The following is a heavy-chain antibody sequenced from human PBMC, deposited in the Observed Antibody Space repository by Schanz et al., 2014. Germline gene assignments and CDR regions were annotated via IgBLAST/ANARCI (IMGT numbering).Heavy chain of an antibody. J-gene: IGHJ4*02. CDR2: IKHSGTT. V-gene: IGHV4-34*01. Sequence: QVQLQQWGAGLLKPSETLSLTCAVYGGSFSGYYWNWIRQSPGKGLEWIGEIKHSGTTNYNPSLERRVAISVDTSKNQFSLKLTSVTATDTAVYYCARGPGDDIMAGYSSQRYFDSWGRGNSVTVSS. D-gene: IGHD3-9*01. CDR1: GGSFSGYY. CDR3: ARGPGDDIMAGYSSQRYFDS.